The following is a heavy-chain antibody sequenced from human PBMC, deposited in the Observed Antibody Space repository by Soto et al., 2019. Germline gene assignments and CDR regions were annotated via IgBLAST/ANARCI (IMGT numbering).Heavy chain of an antibody. J-gene: IGHJ2*01. CDR1: GFTVSSNY. V-gene: IGHV3-66*01. D-gene: IGHD3-10*01. CDR3: ARDYRPLWFGEPLYWYFDL. Sequence: EVQLVESGGGLVQPGGSLRLSCAASGFTVSSNYMSWVRQAPGKGLEWVSVIYSGGSTYYADSVKGRFTISRDNSKNTLYLQMNSLRAEDTAVYYCARDYRPLWFGEPLYWYFDLWGRGTLVTVSS. CDR2: IYSGGST.